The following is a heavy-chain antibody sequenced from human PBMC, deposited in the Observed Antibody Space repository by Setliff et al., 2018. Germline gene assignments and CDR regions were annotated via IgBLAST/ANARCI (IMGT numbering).Heavy chain of an antibody. CDR1: GGSISPYF. J-gene: IGHJ3*02. V-gene: IGHV4-59*12. CDR2: IYHNGNT. CDR3: ARGRMRGSCSGPSCTYDPFDI. Sequence: PSETLSLTCSVSGGSISPYFWSWIRQPPGKGLEWIGYIYHNGNTNFNPSLKTRVTMSVDTSKNQFALKVTSVTVADTAVYYCARGRMRGSCSGPSCTYDPFDIWGQGTPVTVSS. D-gene: IGHD2-2*01.